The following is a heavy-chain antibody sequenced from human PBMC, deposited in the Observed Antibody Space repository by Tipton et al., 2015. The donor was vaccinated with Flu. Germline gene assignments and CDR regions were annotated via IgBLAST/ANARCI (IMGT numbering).Heavy chain of an antibody. Sequence: TLSLTCTVSGGSISSYYWSWIRQPAGKGLEWIGEINHSGSTNYNPSLKSRVTISVDTSKNQFSLKLSSVTAADTAVYYCARRGFNMGFLEWLYPFDPWGQGTLVTVSS. D-gene: IGHD3-3*01. CDR1: GGSISSYY. CDR3: ARRGFNMGFLEWLYPFDP. V-gene: IGHV4-59*08. CDR2: INHSGST. J-gene: IGHJ5*02.